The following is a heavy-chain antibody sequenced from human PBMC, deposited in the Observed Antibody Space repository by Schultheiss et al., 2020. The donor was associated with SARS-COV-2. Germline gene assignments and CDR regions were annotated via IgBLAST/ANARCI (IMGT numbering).Heavy chain of an antibody. V-gene: IGHV2-5*01. Sequence: SGPTLVKPTQTLTLTCTFSGFSLSTSGVGVGWIRQPPGKALEWLALIYWNDAKRYSPSLKSRLTISKDTSKNQVVLTMTNMDPVDTATYHCARMTAVAGPNDAFDIWGQGTMVTVSS. CDR1: GFSLSTSGVG. CDR2: IYWNDAK. CDR3: ARMTAVAGPNDAFDI. J-gene: IGHJ3*02. D-gene: IGHD6-19*01.